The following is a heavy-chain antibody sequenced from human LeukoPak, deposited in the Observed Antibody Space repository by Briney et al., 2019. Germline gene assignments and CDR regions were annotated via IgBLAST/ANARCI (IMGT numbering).Heavy chain of an antibody. Sequence: SQTLSLTCAVSGGSISSGGYSWSWSREPPGKGLEGIGYIYHSGSTYYNPSLKSRVTISVDRSKNQFSLKLSSVTAADTAVYYCARDKDYYDSSGYYAPLFDYWGQGTLVTVSS. J-gene: IGHJ4*02. CDR1: GGSISSGGYS. CDR2: IYHSGST. CDR3: ARDKDYYDSSGYYAPLFDY. D-gene: IGHD3-22*01. V-gene: IGHV4-30-2*01.